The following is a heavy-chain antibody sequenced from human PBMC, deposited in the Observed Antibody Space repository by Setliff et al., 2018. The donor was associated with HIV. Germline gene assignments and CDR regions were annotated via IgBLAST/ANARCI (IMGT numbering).Heavy chain of an antibody. CDR2: IYYNGSI. J-gene: IGHJ4*02. Sequence: KPSETLSLTCIVSDGSISSSGYYWGWIRQPPGKGLEWIGSIYYNGSIYYKSALKSRVTISADTSKNQISLRLTSVTAAETAVYYCATGWGTLAPFDVWGQGALVTVSS. D-gene: IGHD6-19*01. V-gene: IGHV4-39*01. CDR3: ATGWGTLAPFDV. CDR1: DGSISSSGYY.